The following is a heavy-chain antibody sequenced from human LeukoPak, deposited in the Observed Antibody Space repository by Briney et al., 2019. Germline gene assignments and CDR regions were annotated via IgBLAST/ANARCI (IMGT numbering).Heavy chain of an antibody. J-gene: IGHJ4*02. Sequence: SSETLSLTCAVYGGSFSGYYWSWIRQPPGKGLEWIGEINHSGSTNFNPSLKSRVTIPVDTSKNQFSLKLSSVTAADTAVYYCASWPILDYWGQGTLVTVSS. CDR3: ASWPILDY. CDR1: GGSFSGYY. V-gene: IGHV4-34*01. CDR2: INHSGST.